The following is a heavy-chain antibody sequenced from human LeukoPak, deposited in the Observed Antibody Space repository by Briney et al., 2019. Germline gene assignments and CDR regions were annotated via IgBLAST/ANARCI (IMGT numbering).Heavy chain of an antibody. D-gene: IGHD3-22*01. CDR1: GFTFNNYG. Sequence: GGSLRLSCAASGFTFNNYGLIWVRQAPGKGLQWVSAISNDGGGTTYADFVKGRFTISRDNSKNTLFLQMNSLRAEDTALYYCAKGGSGYFADLWGQGTLVTVSS. CDR2: ISNDGGGT. CDR3: AKGGSGYFADL. J-gene: IGHJ5*02. V-gene: IGHV3-23*01.